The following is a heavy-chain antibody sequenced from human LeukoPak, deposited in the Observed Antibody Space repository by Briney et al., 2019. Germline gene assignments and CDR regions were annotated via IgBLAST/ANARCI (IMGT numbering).Heavy chain of an antibody. D-gene: IGHD1-26*01. CDR3: ARSGRGGAFDI. CDR1: RFTLSSYA. J-gene: IGHJ3*02. V-gene: IGHV3-23*01. CDR2: ISDSGNT. Sequence: GGSLRLSCAASRFTLSSYAMSWVRQAPGKGLEWVSAISDSGNTYHADSVKGRFTISGDNAKNTQYLQMNSLRAEDTAVYYCARSGRGGAFDIWGQGTMVTVSS.